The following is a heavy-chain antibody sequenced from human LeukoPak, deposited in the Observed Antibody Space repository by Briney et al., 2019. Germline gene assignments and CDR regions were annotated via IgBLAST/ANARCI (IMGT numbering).Heavy chain of an antibody. J-gene: IGHJ4*02. CDR2: INPNSGGT. CDR3: ARDTYYYDSSGYSNFDY. V-gene: IGHV1-2*02. CDR1: GYTFTGYY. Sequence: GASVKVSCKASGYTFTGYYMRWVRQAPGQGLEWMGWINPNSGGTNYAQKFQGRVTMTRDTSISTAYMELSRLRSDDTAVYYCARDTYYYDSSGYSNFDYWGQGTLVTVSS. D-gene: IGHD3-22*01.